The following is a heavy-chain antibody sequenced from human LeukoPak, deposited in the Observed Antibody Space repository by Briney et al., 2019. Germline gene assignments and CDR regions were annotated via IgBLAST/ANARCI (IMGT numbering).Heavy chain of an antibody. CDR3: ARLPAYCSSTSCYYDY. J-gene: IGHJ4*02. D-gene: IGHD2-2*01. CDR2: ISGSGGST. Sequence: GGSLRLSCAASGFTFSSYAMSWVRQAPGKGLEWVSAISGSGGSTYYADSVKGRFTISRDNSKNTLYLQMNNLRAEDTAVYYCARLPAYCSSTSCYYDYWGQGTLVTVSS. V-gene: IGHV3-23*01. CDR1: GFTFSSYA.